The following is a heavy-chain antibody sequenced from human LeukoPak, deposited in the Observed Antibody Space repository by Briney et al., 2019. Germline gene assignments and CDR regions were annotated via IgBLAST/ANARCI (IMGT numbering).Heavy chain of an antibody. CDR1: GFTFSDYG. CDR3: AKDGLSGSAQRYYFDY. D-gene: IGHD3-22*01. Sequence: GGSLRLSCAASGFTFSDYGMHWVRQAPGKGLEWVATISYDGSDKWYGDSVKGRFTISRDNSQNSLYLQMNSLRAEDTAVYYCAKDGLSGSAQRYYFDYWGQGTLVTVSS. CDR2: ISYDGSDK. J-gene: IGHJ4*02. V-gene: IGHV3-30*18.